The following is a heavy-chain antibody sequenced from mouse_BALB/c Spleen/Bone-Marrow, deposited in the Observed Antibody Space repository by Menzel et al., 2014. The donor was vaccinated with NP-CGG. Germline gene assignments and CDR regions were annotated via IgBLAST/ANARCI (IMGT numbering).Heavy chain of an antibody. CDR2: IYPGDGDT. CDR1: GYAFSVYW. Sequence: VKLQESGAELVRPGSSVKISCKASGYAFSVYWMNWVKQRPGQSLEWIGQIYPGDGDTNYNGKFKGRATLTADKSSNTAYMQLSSLTSEDSAVYFCARGGISADYWGQGTTLTVSS. V-gene: IGHV1-80*01. J-gene: IGHJ2*01. CDR3: ARGGISADY.